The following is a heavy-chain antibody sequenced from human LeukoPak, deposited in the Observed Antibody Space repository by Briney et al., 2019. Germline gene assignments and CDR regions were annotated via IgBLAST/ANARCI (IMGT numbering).Heavy chain of an antibody. D-gene: IGHD6-13*01. V-gene: IGHV4-34*01. CDR2: FYYSGST. CDR3: ARLVVSNWYHEVLLGRDY. Sequence: SETLSLTCAVYGGSFSGYYWNWIRQPPGKGLEWLGSFYYSGSTYYKPSLKSRVTISVDTSKNQFSLKLSSVTAADTAVYYCARLVVSNWYHEVLLGRDYWGQGTLVTVSS. J-gene: IGHJ4*02. CDR1: GGSFSGYY.